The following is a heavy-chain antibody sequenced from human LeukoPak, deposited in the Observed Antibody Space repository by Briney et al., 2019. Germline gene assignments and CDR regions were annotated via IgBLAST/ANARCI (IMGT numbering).Heavy chain of an antibody. D-gene: IGHD2-8*01. CDR1: GYSFTSYW. J-gene: IGHJ4*02. Sequence: GESLKISCKGSGYSFTSYWIGWVRQMPGKGLEWMGIIYPGDSDTRYSPSFQGQVTISADKSISTAYLQWSSLKASDTAVYYCARRIVLMVYAHHSNYFDYWGQGTLVTVSS. CDR3: ARRIVLMVYAHHSNYFDY. CDR2: IYPGDSDT. V-gene: IGHV5-51*01.